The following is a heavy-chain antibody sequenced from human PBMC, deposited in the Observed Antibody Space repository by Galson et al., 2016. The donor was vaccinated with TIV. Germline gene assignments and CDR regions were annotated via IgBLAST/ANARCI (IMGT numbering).Heavy chain of an antibody. J-gene: IGHJ6*02. CDR2: INPLFGTT. D-gene: IGHD5-18*01. CDR1: GGTFRMFV. CDR3: ATDRYTALDTYPYYYGMDV. V-gene: IGHV1-69*13. Sequence: SVKVSCKASGGTFRMFVFSWLRQAPGQGLEWMGVINPLFGTTNYAQTFQGRLTITADGSTSSVYMEMTSLRSDDTAVYFCATDRYTALDTYPYYYGMDVWGQGTAVIVSS.